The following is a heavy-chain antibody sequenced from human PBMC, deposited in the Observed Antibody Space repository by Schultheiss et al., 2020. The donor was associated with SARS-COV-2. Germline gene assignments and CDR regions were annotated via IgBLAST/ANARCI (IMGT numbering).Heavy chain of an antibody. J-gene: IGHJ4*02. V-gene: IGHV3-9*01. D-gene: IGHD6-6*01. Sequence: GGSLRLSCAASGFTFDDYAMHWVRQAPGKGLEWVSGISWNSGSIGYADSVKGRFTISRDNAKNTLYLQMNSLRAEDTAVYYCAKDTLAARSYWGQGTLVTVSS. CDR2: ISWNSGSI. CDR1: GFTFDDYA. CDR3: AKDTLAARSY.